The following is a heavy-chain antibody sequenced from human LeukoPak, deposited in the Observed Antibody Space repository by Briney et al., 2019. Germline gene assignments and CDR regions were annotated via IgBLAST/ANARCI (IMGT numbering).Heavy chain of an antibody. J-gene: IGHJ4*02. CDR2: ISSSSSYI. Sequence: PGGSLRLSCAASGFTSSSYSMNWVRQAPGKGLEWVSSISSSSSYIYYADSVKGRFTISRDNAKNSLYLQMNSLRAEDTAVYYCAPGASIAAAGTKGHYFDYWGQGTLVTVSS. CDR1: GFTSSSYS. D-gene: IGHD6-13*01. V-gene: IGHV3-21*01. CDR3: APGASIAAAGTKGHYFDY.